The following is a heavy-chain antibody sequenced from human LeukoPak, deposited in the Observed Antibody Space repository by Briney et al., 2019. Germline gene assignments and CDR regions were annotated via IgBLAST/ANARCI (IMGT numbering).Heavy chain of an antibody. Sequence: ASVKVSCKASGGTFSSYAISWVRQAPGQGLEWMGRIIPILGIANYAQKFQGRVTITADKSTSTAYMELSSLRSEDTAVYYCARALLKLVKYSSSSSRDYFDYWGQGTLVTVSS. CDR1: GGTFSSYA. V-gene: IGHV1-69*04. CDR2: IIPILGIA. CDR3: ARALLKLVKYSSSSSRDYFDY. D-gene: IGHD6-6*01. J-gene: IGHJ4*02.